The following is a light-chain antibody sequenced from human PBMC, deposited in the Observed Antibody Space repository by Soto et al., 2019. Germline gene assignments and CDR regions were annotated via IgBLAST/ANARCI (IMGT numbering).Light chain of an antibody. CDR2: AAS. J-gene: IGKJ1*01. CDR3: QQYYSFPPT. Sequence: DIQMNQSQSSVSASVGESVTITCRASQGLSSYLAWYQQKPGKAPKLLIYAASTLQSGVPSRFSGSGSGTDFTLTISCLQSEDFATYYCQQYYSFPPTVGQGTKVDNK. V-gene: IGKV1-12*01. CDR1: QGLSSY.